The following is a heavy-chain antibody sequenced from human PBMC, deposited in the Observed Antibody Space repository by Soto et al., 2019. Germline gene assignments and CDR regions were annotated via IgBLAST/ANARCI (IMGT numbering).Heavy chain of an antibody. J-gene: IGHJ4*02. V-gene: IGHV3-23*01. CDR2: ISGSGGST. D-gene: IGHD3-16*02. Sequence: PGGSLRLSCAASGFTSSSYWMSWVRQAPGKGLEWVSNISGSGGSTYYADSVKGRFTISRDNSKNTLYLQMNSLRAEDTAVYYCAKDGVNYDYIWGSYRPPGYWGQGTLVTVSS. CDR3: AKDGVNYDYIWGSYRPPGY. CDR1: GFTSSSYW.